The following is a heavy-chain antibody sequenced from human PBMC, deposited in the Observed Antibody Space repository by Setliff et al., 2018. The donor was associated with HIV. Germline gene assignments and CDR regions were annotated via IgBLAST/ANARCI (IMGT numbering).Heavy chain of an antibody. CDR2: IYYTGST. V-gene: IGHV4-59*11. CDR3: ARDPGITAAGTEYFDS. J-gene: IGHJ4*02. D-gene: IGHD6-13*01. Sequence: PSETLSLTCNVSGDSISRHYWNWIRQSPGRGLEWIGSIYYTGSTNYNPSLKSRVAISLDTSMKLFFLKLSSVTAADTAIYYCARDPGITAAGTEYFDSWGQGILVTVSS. CDR1: GDSISRHY.